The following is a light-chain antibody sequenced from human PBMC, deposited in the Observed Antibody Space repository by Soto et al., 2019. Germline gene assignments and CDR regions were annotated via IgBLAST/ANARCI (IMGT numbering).Light chain of an antibody. CDR1: QSVSGY. J-gene: IGKJ5*01. V-gene: IGKV3-11*01. Sequence: EIVLTQSPATLSLSPGETATLSCRASQSVSGYLAWYQQKPGQAPRLLIYDASSRATGIPAMFSGTGSGTDFTLTIGSLEPEDFAVYYCQQRSNWPLTFGEGTRLEIK. CDR3: QQRSNWPLT. CDR2: DAS.